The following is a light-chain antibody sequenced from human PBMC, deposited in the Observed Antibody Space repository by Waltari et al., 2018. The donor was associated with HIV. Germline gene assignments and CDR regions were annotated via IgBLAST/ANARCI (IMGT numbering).Light chain of an antibody. CDR2: GVG. J-gene: IGLJ2*01. Sequence: QSALTQPASVSGSPGQSLTIPCTGTSSDVGYYDYVSWYQQHPGKAPTPILYGVGNRHSGISKRFSGSKSGNTASLTISGFQADDEADYYCNSYTTDTTLVFGGGTKLTVL. CDR1: SSDVGYYDY. V-gene: IGLV2-14*01. CDR3: NSYTTDTTLV.